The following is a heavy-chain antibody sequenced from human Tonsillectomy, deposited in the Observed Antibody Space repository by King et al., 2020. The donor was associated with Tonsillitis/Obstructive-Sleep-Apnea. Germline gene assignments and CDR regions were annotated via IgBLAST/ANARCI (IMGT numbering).Heavy chain of an antibody. CDR2: IYYSGNA. J-gene: IGHJ4*02. V-gene: IGHV4-31*03. CDR1: VGSISSGDYY. D-gene: IGHD4-17*01. CDR3: ARGLFYGDSFDY. Sequence: QLQESGPGLVKPSQTLSLTCTVSVGSISSGDYYWSWIRQHPGKGLEWIGYIYYSGNAYYNPSLKSRVAVSLDTSESQFSLKLSSVTAAETAVYYCARGLFYGDSFDYWGQGTLVTVSS.